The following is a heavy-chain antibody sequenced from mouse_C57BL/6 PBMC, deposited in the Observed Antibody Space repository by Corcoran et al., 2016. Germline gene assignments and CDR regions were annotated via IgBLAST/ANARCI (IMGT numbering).Heavy chain of an antibody. Sequence: QVQLQQSGAELVKPGASVKISCKASGYAFSSYCMNWVKQRPGKGLEWIGQIYPGDGDTNYNGKFKGKATLTADKSSSTAYMQLSSLTSEDSAVYFCARSGFDYWGQGTTLTVSS. D-gene: IGHD4-1*01. CDR2: IYPGDGDT. CDR3: ARSGFDY. V-gene: IGHV1-80*01. CDR1: GYAFSSYC. J-gene: IGHJ2*01.